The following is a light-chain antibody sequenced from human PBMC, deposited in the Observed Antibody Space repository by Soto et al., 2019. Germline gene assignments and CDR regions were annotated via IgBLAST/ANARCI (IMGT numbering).Light chain of an antibody. Sequence: EIVMTQSPSTLSVSPGERATLSCRASQNISTNLAWYQQKPGQAPRLLIYEAPTRATGTPARFSGSGSGTEFTLTISSLQSEDFAIYYCQQYNNWPPFTFGQGTKVDIK. CDR2: EAP. CDR3: QQYNNWPPFT. J-gene: IGKJ2*01. CDR1: QNISTN. V-gene: IGKV3-15*01.